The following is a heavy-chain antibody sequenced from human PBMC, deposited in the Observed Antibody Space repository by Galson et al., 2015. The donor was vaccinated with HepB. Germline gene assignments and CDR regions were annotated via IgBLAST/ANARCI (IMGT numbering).Heavy chain of an antibody. J-gene: IGHJ3*02. CDR2: IIPIFGTA. CDR1: GGTFSSYA. V-gene: IGHV1-69*13. CDR3: ARDRGAGWELLSAFDI. Sequence: SVKVSCKASGGTFSSYAISWVRQAPGQGLEWMGGIIPIFGTANYAQKFQGRVTITADESTSTAYMELSSLRSEDTAVYYCARDRGAGWELLSAFDIWGQGTMVTVSS. D-gene: IGHD1-26*01.